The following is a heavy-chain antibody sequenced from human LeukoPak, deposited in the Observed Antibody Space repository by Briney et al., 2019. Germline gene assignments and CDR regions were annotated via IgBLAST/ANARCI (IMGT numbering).Heavy chain of an antibody. Sequence: GESLKISCKGSGYSFTNYWIGWVRQMPGKGLEWMGIIYPGDSDTRYSPSFQGQVTISADKSISTAYLQWSSLKASDTAMYYCARQGGGSGSYLGDAFDIWSQGTMVTVSS. D-gene: IGHD3-10*01. J-gene: IGHJ3*02. V-gene: IGHV5-51*01. CDR2: IYPGDSDT. CDR3: ARQGGGSGSYLGDAFDI. CDR1: GYSFTNYW.